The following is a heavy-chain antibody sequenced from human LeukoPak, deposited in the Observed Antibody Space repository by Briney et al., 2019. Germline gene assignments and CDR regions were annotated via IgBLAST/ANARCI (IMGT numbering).Heavy chain of an antibody. Sequence: ASVTVSCTASGYTFTGYYMHWVRQAPGQGLEWMGWINPNSGGTNYAQKFQGWVTMTRDTSISTAYMELSRLRSDDTAVYYCARWGGATLDDYFDYWGQGTLVTVSS. CDR2: INPNSGGT. V-gene: IGHV1-2*04. D-gene: IGHD1-26*01. J-gene: IGHJ4*02. CDR3: ARWGGATLDDYFDY. CDR1: GYTFTGYY.